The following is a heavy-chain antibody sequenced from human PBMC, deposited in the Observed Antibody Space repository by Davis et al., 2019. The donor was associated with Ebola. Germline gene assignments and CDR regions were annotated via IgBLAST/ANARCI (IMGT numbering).Heavy chain of an antibody. J-gene: IGHJ4*02. CDR3: ARAYIAATVDY. CDR2: TYYSGST. D-gene: IGHD6-6*01. Sequence: SETLSLTCTVSGGSISSSSYYWGWIRQPPGKGLEWIGSTYYSGSTYYNPSLKSRVTISVDTSKNQFSLKLSSVTAADTAVYYCARAYIAATVDYWGQGTLVTVSS. V-gene: IGHV4-39*01. CDR1: GGSISSSSYY.